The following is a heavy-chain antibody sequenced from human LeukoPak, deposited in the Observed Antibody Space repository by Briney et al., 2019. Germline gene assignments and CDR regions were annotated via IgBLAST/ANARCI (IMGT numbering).Heavy chain of an antibody. Sequence: PGGSLRLSCVASGFAFSDDSMNWVRQPPGKGLEWVSSISSTSTYIYYADSVKGRFTISRDNSKNTLYLQMNSLRAEDTAVYYCVKGRSGTLYYFDYWGQGTLVTVSS. D-gene: IGHD3-10*01. V-gene: IGHV3-21*04. CDR2: ISSTSTYI. CDR1: GFAFSDDS. CDR3: VKGRSGTLYYFDY. J-gene: IGHJ4*02.